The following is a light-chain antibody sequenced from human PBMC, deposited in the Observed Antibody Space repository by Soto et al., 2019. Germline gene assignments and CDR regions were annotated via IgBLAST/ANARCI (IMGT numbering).Light chain of an antibody. Sequence: EIVMTQSPATLSVSQGERATLSCRASQSVGSNLAWYQQKPGQDPRLLIYGASTRATGIPARFSGSGSGTEFTLTISSLQSEDFAIYFCQQYNNWPPDRTFGQGTKVEIK. CDR3: QQYNNWPPDRT. CDR1: QSVGSN. V-gene: IGKV3-15*01. J-gene: IGKJ1*01. CDR2: GAS.